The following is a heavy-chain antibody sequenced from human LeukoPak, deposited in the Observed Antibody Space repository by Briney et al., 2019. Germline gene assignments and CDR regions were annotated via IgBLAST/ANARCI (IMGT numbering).Heavy chain of an antibody. J-gene: IGHJ4*02. Sequence: GGSLRLSCAASGSTFSNAWMNWVRQAPGKGLDWVGRIKSKTDGGTTDYAAPVKGRFTISRDDSKNTLSLQMNSLKTEDTAVYYCTRHRRSGSGSYYSDYWGQGTLVTVSS. V-gene: IGHV3-15*07. CDR1: GSTFSNAW. D-gene: IGHD1-26*01. CDR2: IKSKTDGGTT. CDR3: TRHRRSGSGSYYSDY.